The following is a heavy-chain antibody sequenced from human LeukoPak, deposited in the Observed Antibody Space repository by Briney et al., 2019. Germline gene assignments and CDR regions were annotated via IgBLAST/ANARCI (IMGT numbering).Heavy chain of an antibody. Sequence: GGSLRLSCAASGFTFSSYSMNWVRQAPGKGLEWVSSISSSSSSYIYYADSVKGRFTISRDNAKNSLYLQMNSLRAEDTAVYYCARDLRSGMAYDYWGQGTLVTVSS. J-gene: IGHJ4*02. CDR2: ISSSSSSYI. V-gene: IGHV3-21*01. D-gene: IGHD3-16*01. CDR1: GFTFSSYS. CDR3: ARDLRSGMAYDY.